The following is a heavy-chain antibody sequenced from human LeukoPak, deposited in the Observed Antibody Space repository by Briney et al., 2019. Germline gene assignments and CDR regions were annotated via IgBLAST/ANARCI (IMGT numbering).Heavy chain of an antibody. CDR2: TSNSGGST. J-gene: IGHJ4*02. CDR3: TREVQAAGKTLDY. Sequence: PGGSLRLSCAASEFTFSSYAMSWVRQAPGKGLEWVSATSNSGGSTYYADSVKGRFTISRDNSKNTLYLQMNSLRAEDTAVYYCTREVQAAGKTLDYWGQGTLITVSS. V-gene: IGHV3-23*01. CDR1: EFTFSSYA. D-gene: IGHD6-13*01.